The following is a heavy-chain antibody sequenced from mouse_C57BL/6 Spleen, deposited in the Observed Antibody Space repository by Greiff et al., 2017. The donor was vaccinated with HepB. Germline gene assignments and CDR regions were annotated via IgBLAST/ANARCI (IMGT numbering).Heavy chain of an antibody. CDR2: INPGSGGT. V-gene: IGHV1-54*01. CDR1: GYAFTNYL. Sequence: VQLQQSGAELVRPGTSVKVSCKASGYAFTNYLIEWVKQRPGQGLEWIGVINPGSGGTNYNEKFKGKATLTADKSSSTAYMQLSSLTSEDSAVECCARSNEYDDGFAYWGQGTRVTVSA. D-gene: IGHD2-4*01. CDR3: ARSNEYDDGFAY. J-gene: IGHJ3*01.